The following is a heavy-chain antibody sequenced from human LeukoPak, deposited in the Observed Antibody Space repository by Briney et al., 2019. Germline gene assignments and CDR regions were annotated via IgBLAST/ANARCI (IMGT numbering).Heavy chain of an antibody. J-gene: IGHJ4*02. V-gene: IGHV4-34*01. D-gene: IGHD3-16*01. CDR2: ISHSGST. CDR1: GGSFSGYY. Sequence: SETLSLTCAVYGGSFSGYYWSWVRQPPGKGLEWIGEISHSGSTNYNPSLKSRVTISVDTSKNQFSLKLNSVTPEDTAVYYCARDRTGGSLFDYWGQGTLVTVSS. CDR3: ARDRTGGSLFDY.